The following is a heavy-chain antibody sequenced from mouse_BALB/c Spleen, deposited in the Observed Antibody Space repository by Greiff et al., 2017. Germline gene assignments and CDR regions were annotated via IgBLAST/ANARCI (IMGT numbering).Heavy chain of an antibody. CDR3: ARDGNYAAWFAY. V-gene: IGHV1-26*01. Sequence: VQLQQSGPELVKPGASVKISCKASGYSFTGYYMHWVKQSHVKSLEWIGRINPYNGATSYNQNFKDKASLTVDKSSSTAYMELHSLTSEDSAVYYCARDGNYAAWFAYWGQGTLVTVSA. CDR2: INPYNGAT. D-gene: IGHD2-1*01. CDR1: GYSFTGYY. J-gene: IGHJ3*01.